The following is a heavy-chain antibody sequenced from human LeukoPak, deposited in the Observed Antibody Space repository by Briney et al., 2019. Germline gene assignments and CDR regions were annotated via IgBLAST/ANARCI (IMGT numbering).Heavy chain of an antibody. Sequence: TGGSLRLSCAASGFNYSNYAMSWVRQAPGRGLEWVARISGSGGSTYYADSVEGRFTISRHNSKNTLSLQMNSLRAEDTAVDFCAKYRGSDYAMDVWGQGTTVTVSS. J-gene: IGHJ6*02. CDR2: ISGSGGST. V-gene: IGHV3-23*01. CDR1: GFNYSNYA. D-gene: IGHD3-10*01. CDR3: AKYRGSDYAMDV.